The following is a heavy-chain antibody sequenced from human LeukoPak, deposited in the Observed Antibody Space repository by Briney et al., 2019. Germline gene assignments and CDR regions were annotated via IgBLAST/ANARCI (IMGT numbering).Heavy chain of an antibody. V-gene: IGHV3-23*01. CDR2: ISGSGGTT. D-gene: IGHD3-10*01. CDR3: AKAVVARGYFDY. J-gene: IGHJ4*02. CDR1: GFTFSSYA. Sequence: GGSLRLSCAASGFTFSSYAMSWVRQAPGKGLDWVSVISGSGGTTSYAESVKGRFTISRDNSKDTLYLQMNSLRAEDTAVYYCAKAVVARGYFDYWGQGTLVTVSS.